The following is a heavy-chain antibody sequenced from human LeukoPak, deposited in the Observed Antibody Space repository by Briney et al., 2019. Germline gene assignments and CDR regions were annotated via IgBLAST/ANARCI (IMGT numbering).Heavy chain of an antibody. J-gene: IGHJ4*02. CDR2: ISSSSSYI. V-gene: IGHV3-21*01. Sequence: PGGSLRLSCAASGFTFSSYAMHWVRQAPGKGLEWVSSISSSSSYIYYADSVKGRFTISRDNAKNSLYLQMNSLRAEDTAVYYCARELQWLVRGSFDYWGQGTLVTVSS. D-gene: IGHD6-19*01. CDR1: GFTFSSYA. CDR3: ARELQWLVRGSFDY.